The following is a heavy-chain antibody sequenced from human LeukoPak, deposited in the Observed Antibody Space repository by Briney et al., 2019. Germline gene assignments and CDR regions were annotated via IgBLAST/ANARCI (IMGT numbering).Heavy chain of an antibody. CDR2: IYHSGST. D-gene: IGHD2-2*01. CDR3: ARAKWGYCSTSNCYATDY. V-gene: IGHV4-30-2*01. CDR1: GGSISSGGYY. Sequence: SETLFLTCTVSGGSISSGGYYWSWIRQPPGKGLEWIGYIYHSGSTYYNPSLKSRVTISVDRSKNQFSLKLSSVTAADTAVYYCARAKWGYCSTSNCYATDYWGQGTLVTVSS. J-gene: IGHJ4*02.